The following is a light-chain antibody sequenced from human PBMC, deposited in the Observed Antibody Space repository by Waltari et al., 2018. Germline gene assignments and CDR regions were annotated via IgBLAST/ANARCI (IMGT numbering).Light chain of an antibody. V-gene: IGLV4-69*02. Sequence: QLALTQSPSASASLGASVKLTCTLNSGHSSNVVAWLQQQPEKGPRYLMKVNSDGSHSKGDDIPDRSSGSGSGAERYLTISSLQSEDEADYYCQTGGHGTWVFGGGTKLTVL. CDR3: QTGGHGTWV. CDR1: SGHSSNV. J-gene: IGLJ3*02. CDR2: VNSDGSH.